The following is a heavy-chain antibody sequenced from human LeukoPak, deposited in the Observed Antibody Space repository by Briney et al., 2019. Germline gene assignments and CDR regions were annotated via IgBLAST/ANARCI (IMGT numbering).Heavy chain of an antibody. D-gene: IGHD2-2*01. V-gene: IGHV4-34*01. Sequence: SETLSLTCAVYGGSFSGYYWSWIRQPPAKGLEWIGEINHSGSTNYNPSLKSRVTISVDTSKNQFSLKLSSVTAADTAVYYCARISRDIVVVPAATNGWFDPWGQGTLVTVSS. CDR1: GGSFSGYY. CDR3: ARISRDIVVVPAATNGWFDP. CDR2: INHSGST. J-gene: IGHJ5*02.